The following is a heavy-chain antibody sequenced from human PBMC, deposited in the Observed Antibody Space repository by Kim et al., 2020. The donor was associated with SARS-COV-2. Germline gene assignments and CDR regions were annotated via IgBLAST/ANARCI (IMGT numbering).Heavy chain of an antibody. CDR1: GFTFGDYA. CDR3: TRAVGWSLYFDY. D-gene: IGHD3-3*01. CDR2: IRSKAYGGTT. V-gene: IGHV3-49*04. Sequence: GGSLRLSCTASGFTFGDYAMSWVRQAPGKGLEWVGFIRSKAYGGTTEYAASVKGRFTISRDDSKSIAYLQMNSLKTEDTAVYYCTRAVGWSLYFDYWGQGTLVTVSS. J-gene: IGHJ4*02.